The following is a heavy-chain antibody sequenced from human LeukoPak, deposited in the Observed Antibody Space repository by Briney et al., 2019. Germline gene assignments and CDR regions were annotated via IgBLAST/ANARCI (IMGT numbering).Heavy chain of an antibody. Sequence: GASVKVSCKASGYTFTGYYMHWVRQAPGQGLEWMGWINPNSGGTNYAQKFQGRVTMTRDTSISTVYMELSRLRSDDTAVYYCARDREGNSGHDLYYYYYMDVWGKGTTVTVSS. D-gene: IGHD5-12*01. J-gene: IGHJ6*03. CDR1: GYTFTGYY. CDR2: INPNSGGT. CDR3: ARDREGNSGHDLYYYYYMDV. V-gene: IGHV1-2*02.